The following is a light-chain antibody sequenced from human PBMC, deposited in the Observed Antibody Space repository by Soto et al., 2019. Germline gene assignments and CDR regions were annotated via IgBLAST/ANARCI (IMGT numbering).Light chain of an antibody. CDR1: QSVTSSF. CDR3: QQYGSSPRIT. CDR2: SAS. J-gene: IGKJ1*01. Sequence: EIVLTQSPGTLSLSPGERATLSFSASQSVTSSFLAWYQQKPGQAPRLLIYSASHRATGIPDRFSGSGSGTDFTLTISRLEPEDFAVYYCQQYGSSPRITFGQGTKVDIK. V-gene: IGKV3-20*01.